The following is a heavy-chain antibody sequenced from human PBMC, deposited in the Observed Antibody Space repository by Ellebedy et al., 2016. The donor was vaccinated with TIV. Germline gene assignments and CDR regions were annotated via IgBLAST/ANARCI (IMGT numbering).Heavy chain of an antibody. D-gene: IGHD3-22*01. J-gene: IGHJ3*02. V-gene: IGHV4-59*01. CDR3: ARVKDYDSGNSDAFDI. Sequence: SETLSLXXTVSGGSISSYYWSWIRQPPGKGLEWIGYIYYSGSTNYNPSLKSRVTISIDTSKNQFSLKLSSVIAADTAVYYCARVKDYDSGNSDAFDIWGQGTMVTVSS. CDR1: GGSISSYY. CDR2: IYYSGST.